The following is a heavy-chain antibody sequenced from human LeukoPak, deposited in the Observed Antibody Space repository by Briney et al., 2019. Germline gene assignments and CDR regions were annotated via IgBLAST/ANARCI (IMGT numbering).Heavy chain of an antibody. CDR1: GFTFSSYA. CDR2: ISGSGGST. CDR3: AKDWGYASGTYYTL. V-gene: IGHV3-23*01. J-gene: IGHJ4*02. Sequence: GGSLRLSCAASGFTFSSYAMSWVRQAPGKGLEWVSAISGSGGSTYYADSVKGRFTISRDNSKNTLYLQVSSLRVEDTAVYYCAKDWGYASGTYYTLWGQGTLVTVSS. D-gene: IGHD3-10*01.